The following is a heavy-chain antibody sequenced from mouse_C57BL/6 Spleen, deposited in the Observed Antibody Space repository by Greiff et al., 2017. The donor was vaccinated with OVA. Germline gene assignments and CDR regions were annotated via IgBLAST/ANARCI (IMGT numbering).Heavy chain of an antibody. Sequence: VQRVESGAELVKPGASVKLSCKASGYTFTEYSIHWVKQRSGQGLEWIGWFYPGSGSIKYNEKFKGKATLTADKSSSTVYMELSRLTSEDSAVYFGARHEDVPYDDDNYAMDYWGQGTSVTVSS. D-gene: IGHD2-4*01. CDR1: GYTFTEYS. V-gene: IGHV1-62-2*01. J-gene: IGHJ4*01. CDR3: ARHEDVPYDDDNYAMDY. CDR2: FYPGSGSI.